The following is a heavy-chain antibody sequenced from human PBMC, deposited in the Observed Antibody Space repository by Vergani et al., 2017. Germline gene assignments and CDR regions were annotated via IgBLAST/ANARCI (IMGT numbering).Heavy chain of an antibody. CDR3: AKNPGISTTRHYYAMDV. V-gene: IGHV3-11*04. CDR1: GFKFSDHY. CDR2: ISPGASTV. Sequence: LEESGGGSVTPGGSLRLSCAASGFKFSDHYMSWIRQAPGKGLEWVSHISPGASTVSYTDSVTGRLTVSRNNDNNSLTLDMTTLRVEETVVYYCAKNPGISTTRHYYAMDVWGQGTTVTVSS. J-gene: IGHJ6*02. D-gene: IGHD1-1*01.